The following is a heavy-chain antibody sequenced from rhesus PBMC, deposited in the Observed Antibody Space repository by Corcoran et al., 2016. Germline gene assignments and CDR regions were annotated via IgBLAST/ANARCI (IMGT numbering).Heavy chain of an antibody. CDR3: AITASSGWYLNSLDV. D-gene: IGHD6-31*01. CDR1: GGSISSNW. CDR2: IADRGGDT. J-gene: IGHJ5-2*02. Sequence: QLQLQESGPGLVKPSETLSLTCAVSGGSISSNWWSWIRQPPGKGLEWIGRIADRGGDTTDNPTRKSRVISSTDTSRNQFARKLSSVTTADTAVYYCAITASSGWYLNSLDVWGRGVLVTVSS. V-gene: IGHV4-57*02.